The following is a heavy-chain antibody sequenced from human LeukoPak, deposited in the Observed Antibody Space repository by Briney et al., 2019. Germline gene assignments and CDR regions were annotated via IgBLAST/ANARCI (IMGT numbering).Heavy chain of an antibody. CDR2: ICYSGST. Sequence: SETLSLTCTLSGRSISSSSYYWGWVPRPPGKGLEWFGRICYSGSTYYNPSLKSRVTISVDTSKNQFSLKLSSVTAADTAVYYCARLWDGYNPIDYWGQGTLVTVSS. J-gene: IGHJ4*02. D-gene: IGHD5-24*01. CDR1: GRSISSSSYY. V-gene: IGHV4-39*01. CDR3: ARLWDGYNPIDY.